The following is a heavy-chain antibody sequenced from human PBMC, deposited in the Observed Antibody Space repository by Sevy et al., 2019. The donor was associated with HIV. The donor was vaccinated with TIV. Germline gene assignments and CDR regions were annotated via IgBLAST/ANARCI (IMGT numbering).Heavy chain of an antibody. D-gene: IGHD3-9*01. J-gene: IGHJ4*02. Sequence: GGSLRLSCAASGFTFSSYGMHWVRQAPGKGLGWVAFIRYDGSNKYYADSVKGRFTISRDNSKNTLYLQMNSLRAEDTAVYYCAKETVLRYFDWLPEFDYWGQGTLVTVSS. V-gene: IGHV3-30*02. CDR3: AKETVLRYFDWLPEFDY. CDR2: IRYDGSNK. CDR1: GFTFSSYG.